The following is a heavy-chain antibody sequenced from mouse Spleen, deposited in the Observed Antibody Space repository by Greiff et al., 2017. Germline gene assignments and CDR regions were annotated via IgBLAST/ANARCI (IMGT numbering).Heavy chain of an antibody. CDR2: IDPENGDT. CDR1: GFNIKDDY. D-gene: IGHD2-13*01. Sequence: VQLQQSGAELVRPGASVKLSCTASGFNIKDDYMHWVKQRPEQGLEWIGWIDPENGDTEYASKFQGKATITADTSSNTAYLQLSSLTSEDTAVYYCTTIYYGDYGIWGQGTLVTVSA. V-gene: IGHV14-4*01. J-gene: IGHJ3*01. CDR3: TTIYYGDYGI.